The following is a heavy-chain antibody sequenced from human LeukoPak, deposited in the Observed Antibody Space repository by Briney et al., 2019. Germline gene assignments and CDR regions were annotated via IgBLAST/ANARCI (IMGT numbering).Heavy chain of an antibody. CDR1: GFTFSSYW. Sequence: GGSLRLSCAASGFTFSSYWMSWVRQAPGKGLEWVANIKKDGIEKYYVESVKGRFTISRDNAKNSLYLQMNSLRAEDTAVYYCARGRYSSRSGGYYFDIWGQGTLVTVSS. CDR2: IKKDGIEK. J-gene: IGHJ4*02. CDR3: ARGRYSSRSGGYYFDI. D-gene: IGHD2-2*01. V-gene: IGHV3-7*01.